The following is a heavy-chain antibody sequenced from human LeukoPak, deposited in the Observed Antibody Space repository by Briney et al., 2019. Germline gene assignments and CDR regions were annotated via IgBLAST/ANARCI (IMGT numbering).Heavy chain of an antibody. J-gene: IGHJ5*02. CDR1: GYTFTSYG. D-gene: IGHD2-2*02. V-gene: IGHV1-18*01. CDR2: ISAYNGNT. CDR3: ARDYDVVVPAAIGGNWFDP. Sequence: GASVKVSCKASGYTFTSYGISWVRQAPGQGLEWMGWISAYNGNTNYAQKLQGRVTMTTDTSTSTAYMELRSLRSDDTAVYYCARDYDVVVPAAIGGNWFDPWGQGTLVTVSS.